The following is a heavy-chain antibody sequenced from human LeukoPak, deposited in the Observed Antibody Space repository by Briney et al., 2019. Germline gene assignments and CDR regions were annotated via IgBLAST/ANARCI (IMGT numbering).Heavy chain of an antibody. V-gene: IGHV3-33*06. CDR1: GFTFSNYG. CDR2: IWHDGSNK. Sequence: PGGSLRLSCAASGFTFSNYGMHWVRQAPGRGLEWVAVIWHDGSNKYYADSVKGRFTISRDNSKNTLYLQMNSLRVEDTAMYYCANGFDYRGQGTLVTVSS. CDR3: ANGFDY. J-gene: IGHJ4*02.